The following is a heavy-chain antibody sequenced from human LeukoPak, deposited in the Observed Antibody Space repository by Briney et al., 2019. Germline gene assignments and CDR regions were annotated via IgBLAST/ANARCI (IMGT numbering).Heavy chain of an antibody. CDR3: ARDSPPPSGWYPH. CDR1: GGSFSGYY. D-gene: IGHD6-19*01. Sequence: ETLSLTCAVYGGSFSGYYWSWVRQAPGKGLEWVANIKQDGSEKYYVDSVKGRFTISRDNAKNSLDLQMNSLRAEDTAVYYCARDSPPPSGWYPHWGQGTLVTVSS. J-gene: IGHJ4*02. CDR2: IKQDGSEK. V-gene: IGHV3-7*01.